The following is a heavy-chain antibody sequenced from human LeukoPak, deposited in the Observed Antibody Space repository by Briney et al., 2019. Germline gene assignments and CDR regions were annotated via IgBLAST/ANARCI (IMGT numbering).Heavy chain of an antibody. D-gene: IGHD6-19*01. CDR2: IKQDGSEK. CDR1: GFTFINYS. CDR3: AREAAGYSSGWYGY. V-gene: IGHV3-7*01. J-gene: IGHJ4*02. Sequence: GGSLRLSCTASGFTFINYSMNWVRQAPGKGLEWVANIKQDGSEKYYVDSVKGRFTISRDNAKNSLYLQMNSLRAEDTAVYYCAREAAGYSSGWYGYWGQGTLVTVSS.